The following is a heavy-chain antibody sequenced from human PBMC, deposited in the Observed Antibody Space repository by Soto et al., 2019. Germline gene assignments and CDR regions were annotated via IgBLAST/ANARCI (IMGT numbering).Heavy chain of an antibody. CDR2: IYYSGST. V-gene: IGHV4-39*01. CDR3: ARNLRSGMVRGVNYWFDP. Sequence: TLSLTCTVSGVSISISSYYCGLIRQPPGKRLEWIGSIYYSGSTYYNPSLKSRVTISVDTSKNQFSLKLSSVTAADTAVYYCARNLRSGMVRGVNYWFDPWGQGTLVTVSS. J-gene: IGHJ5*02. D-gene: IGHD3-10*01. CDR1: GVSISISSYY.